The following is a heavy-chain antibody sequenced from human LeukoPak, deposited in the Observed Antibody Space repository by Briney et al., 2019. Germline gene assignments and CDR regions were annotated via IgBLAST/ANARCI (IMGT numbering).Heavy chain of an antibody. CDR3: AKDSGGDYYDSSGYNY. CDR2: ISGSGGST. CDR1: GFTFSSYA. Sequence: GGSLRLSCAAPGFTFSSYAMSWVRQAPGKGLEWVSAISGSGGSTYYADSVKGRFTISRDNSKNTLYLQMNSLRAEDTAVYYCAKDSGGDYYDSSGYNYWGQGTLVTVSS. J-gene: IGHJ4*02. V-gene: IGHV3-23*01. D-gene: IGHD3-22*01.